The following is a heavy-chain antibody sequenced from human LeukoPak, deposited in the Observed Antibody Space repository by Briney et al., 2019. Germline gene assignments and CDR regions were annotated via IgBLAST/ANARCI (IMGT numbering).Heavy chain of an antibody. Sequence: GGSLRLSCAASGFTFSSYAMSWVRQAPGKGLEWVSDINGSGGSTYYADSVKGRFTISRDNAKNSVYLQMNSLRAEDTAVYYCARDVVRGSGGDVWGKGTTVTIST. CDR3: ARDVVRGSGGDV. CDR1: GFTFSSYA. J-gene: IGHJ6*04. CDR2: INGSGGST. V-gene: IGHV3-23*01. D-gene: IGHD3-10*01.